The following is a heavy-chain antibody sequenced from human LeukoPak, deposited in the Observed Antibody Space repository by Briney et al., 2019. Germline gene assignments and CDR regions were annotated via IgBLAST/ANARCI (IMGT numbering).Heavy chain of an antibody. V-gene: IGHV4-30-4*01. CDR1: GGSISSGDYY. CDR3: ARGYSYGAYYFDF. D-gene: IGHD5-18*01. CDR2: IYYSGST. J-gene: IGHJ4*02. Sequence: SETLSLTCTVSGGSISSGDYYWSWIRQPPGKGLEWIGYIYYSGSTYYNPSLKSRVTISVDTSKNQFSLKLSSVTAADTAVYYCARGYSYGAYYFDFWGQGTLVTVPS.